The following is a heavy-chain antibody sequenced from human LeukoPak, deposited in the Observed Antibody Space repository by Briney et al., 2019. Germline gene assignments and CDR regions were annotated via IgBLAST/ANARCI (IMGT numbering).Heavy chain of an antibody. Sequence: SVKVSRKASGGTFSSYAISWVRQAPGQGLEWMGGIIPIFGTANYAQKFQGRVTITTDDSTSTAYMELSSLRSEDTAVYYCAKDQAFEWFYYYYGMDVWGPGTTVTVSS. CDR1: GGTFSSYA. CDR3: AKDQAFEWFYYYYGMDV. CDR2: IIPIFGTA. D-gene: IGHD3-9*01. J-gene: IGHJ6*02. V-gene: IGHV1-69*05.